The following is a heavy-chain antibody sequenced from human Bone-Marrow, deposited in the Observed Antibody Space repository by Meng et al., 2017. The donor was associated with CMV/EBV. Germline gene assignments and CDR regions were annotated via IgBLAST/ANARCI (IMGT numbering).Heavy chain of an antibody. CDR2: TYFRSKWYD. CDR1: GDSVSANSAV. CDR3: AREKAGSFDI. J-gene: IGHJ3*02. V-gene: IGHV6-1*01. Sequence: SQTLSLTCVISGDSVSANSAVWNWIRQSPSRGLEWLGRTYFRSKWYDYYAVSVESRIAINPDTSKNQFSLQLNSVTPEDTAVYYCAREKAGSFDIWGQGTMVTVSS.